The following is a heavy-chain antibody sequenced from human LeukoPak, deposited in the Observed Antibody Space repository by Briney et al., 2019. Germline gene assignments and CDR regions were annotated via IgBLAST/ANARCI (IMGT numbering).Heavy chain of an antibody. J-gene: IGHJ4*02. V-gene: IGHV3-30*18. D-gene: IGHD3-10*01. CDR1: GFTFSSYG. Sequence: PGGSLRLSRAASGFTFSSYGMHWVRQAPGKGLEWEAVISYDGSNKYYADSVKGRFTISRDNSKNTLYLQMNSLRAEDTAVYYCAKSLGLPSGTNHSGDYWGQGTLVTVSS. CDR3: AKSLGLPSGTNHSGDY. CDR2: ISYDGSNK.